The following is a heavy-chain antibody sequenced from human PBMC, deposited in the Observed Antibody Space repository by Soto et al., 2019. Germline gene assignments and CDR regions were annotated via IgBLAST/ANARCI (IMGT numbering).Heavy chain of an antibody. D-gene: IGHD1-1*01. V-gene: IGHV3-74*01. J-gene: IGHJ4*03. CDR2: IKDEGIST. CDR3: TRGPRPNSTRTGAF. CDR1: RFTVRIYW. Sequence: PWWSLRLACAASRFTVRIYWMDWVLQAPGKGPEWVARIKDEGISTNYADSAQGQFTISRDNAKNTLYLQMNALRVEDTCVYYCTRGPRPNSTRTGAFWGQGTVVTVSS.